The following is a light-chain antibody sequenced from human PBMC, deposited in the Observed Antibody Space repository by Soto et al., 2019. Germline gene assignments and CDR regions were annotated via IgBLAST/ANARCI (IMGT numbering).Light chain of an antibody. CDR2: WAS. V-gene: IGKV4-1*01. CDR3: QQYYSTLPT. CDR1: QSVLYSSNNKNY. Sequence: DIVMTQSPDSLAVSLGERATINCKSSQSVLYSSNNKNYLAWYQQKPGQAPNLLIYWASTRESGVPDRFSGSGSGTDFTLTISSPQAEDVAVYYCQQYYSTLPTFGQGTRLEIK. J-gene: IGKJ5*01.